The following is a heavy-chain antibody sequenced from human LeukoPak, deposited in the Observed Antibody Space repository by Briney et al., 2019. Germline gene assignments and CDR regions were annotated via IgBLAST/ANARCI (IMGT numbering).Heavy chain of an antibody. J-gene: IGHJ4*02. Sequence: GGSLRLSCAASGFRFSGYGMSWVRQAPGKGLEWVSSISAGSGSTDYADSVKGRFTISRDDSKNTLYLQMKSLRAEDTAVYYCAKSHEPYYYDSSGCYDDYWGQGTLVTVSS. V-gene: IGHV3-23*01. CDR2: ISAGSGST. D-gene: IGHD3-22*01. CDR1: GFRFSGYG. CDR3: AKSHEPYYYDSSGCYDDY.